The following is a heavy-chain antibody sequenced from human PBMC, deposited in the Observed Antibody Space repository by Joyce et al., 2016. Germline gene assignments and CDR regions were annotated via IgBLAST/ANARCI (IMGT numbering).Heavy chain of an antibody. CDR1: GGSFSGYY. CDR2: VNHSGST. J-gene: IGHJ5*02. V-gene: IGHV4-34*02. Sequence: QVQLQQWGGGLLKPSETLSLTCAVYGGSFSGYYWSWIRQPPGKGLEWIGEVNHSGSTSYDESLKSRVTISVDTSKNQLYLNLTSVTAADTAVYFCARGLVVTGTRVRGYNYGYSSWGQGTLVTISS. CDR3: ARGLVVTGTRVRGYNYGYSS. D-gene: IGHD5-18*01.